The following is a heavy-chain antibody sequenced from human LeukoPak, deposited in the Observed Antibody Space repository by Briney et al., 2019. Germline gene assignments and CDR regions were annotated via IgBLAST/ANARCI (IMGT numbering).Heavy chain of an antibody. D-gene: IGHD3-3*01. CDR1: GYTFTRYD. CDR2: ISAYNGNT. V-gene: IGHV1-18*01. CDR3: ARAPLGYYDFWSGYSLHFDY. J-gene: IGHJ4*02. Sequence: ASVKVSCKASGYTFTRYDISWVRQAPGQGLEWMGWISAYNGNTNYAQKLQGRVTMTTDTSTSTAYMELRSLRSDDTAVYYCARAPLGYYDFWSGYSLHFDYWGQGTLVTVSS.